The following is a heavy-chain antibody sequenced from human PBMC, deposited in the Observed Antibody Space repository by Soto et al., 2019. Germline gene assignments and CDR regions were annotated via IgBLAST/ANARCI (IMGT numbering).Heavy chain of an antibody. CDR3: ARDRRYFDWDIPPDAFDI. J-gene: IGHJ3*02. V-gene: IGHV3-74*01. D-gene: IGHD3-9*01. CDR1: GFTFSSYW. Sequence: PGGSLRLSCAASGFTFSSYWMHWVRQAPGKGLVWVSRINSDGSGTSYADSVKGRFTISRDNAKNTLYLQMNSLRAEDTAVYYCARDRRYFDWDIPPDAFDIWGQGTMVTVSS. CDR2: INSDGSGT.